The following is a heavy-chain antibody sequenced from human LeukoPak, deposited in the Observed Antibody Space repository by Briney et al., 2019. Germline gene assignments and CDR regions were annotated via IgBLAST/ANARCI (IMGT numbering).Heavy chain of an antibody. CDR1: GFTFGSFG. D-gene: IGHD3-3*01. CDR3: ARLGAGHGIDY. J-gene: IGHJ4*02. V-gene: IGHV3-21*01. Sequence: GGSLRLSCAASGFTFGSFGMNWVRQAPGRGLEWVSSISSSSSYIYYADSVKGRFTISRDNAKNSLFLQMNSLRAEDTAVYYCARLGAGHGIDYWGQGTLVTVSS. CDR2: ISSSSSYI.